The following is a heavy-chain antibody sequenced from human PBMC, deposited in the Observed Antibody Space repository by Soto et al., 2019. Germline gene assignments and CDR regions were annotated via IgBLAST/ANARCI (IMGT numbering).Heavy chain of an antibody. CDR1: GGSFSGYY. Sequence: SETLSLTCAVYGGSFSGYYWSWIRQPPGKGLEWIGEINHSGSTNYNPSLKSRVTISVDTSKNPFSLKLSSVTAADTAVYYCARGLMTTVVTYYYYYGMDVWGQGTTVTVSS. J-gene: IGHJ6*02. CDR2: INHSGST. CDR3: ARGLMTTVVTYYYYYGMDV. V-gene: IGHV4-34*01. D-gene: IGHD4-17*01.